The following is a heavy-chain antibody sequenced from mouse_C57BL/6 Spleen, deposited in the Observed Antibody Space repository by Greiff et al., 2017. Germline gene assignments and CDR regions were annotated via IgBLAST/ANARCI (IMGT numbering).Heavy chain of an antibody. CDR1: GFNIKDYY. J-gene: IGHJ2*01. Sequence: VQLQQSGAELVRPGASVKLSCTASGFNIKDYYMHWVKQRPEQGLEWIGRIDPEDGDTEYAPKFQGKATLTADTSSNTAYLQLSSLTSGDTAVYYWTTPSYYYDSSSYYLDYWGQGTTLTVSS. CDR3: TTPSYYYDSSSYYLDY. V-gene: IGHV14-1*01. CDR2: IDPEDGDT. D-gene: IGHD1-1*01.